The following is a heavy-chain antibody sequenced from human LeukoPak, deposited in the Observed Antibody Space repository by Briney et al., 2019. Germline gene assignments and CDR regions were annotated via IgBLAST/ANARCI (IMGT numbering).Heavy chain of an antibody. CDR2: IIPIFGTA. Sequence: GASVKVSCKASGGTFSSYAISWVRQAPGQGLEWMGGIIPIFGTANYAQKFQGRVTMTEDTSTDTAYMELSSLRSEDTAVYYCAIKGYDSSGYSDYWGQGTLVTVSS. D-gene: IGHD3-22*01. CDR3: AIKGYDSSGYSDY. CDR1: GGTFSSYA. V-gene: IGHV1-69*06. J-gene: IGHJ4*02.